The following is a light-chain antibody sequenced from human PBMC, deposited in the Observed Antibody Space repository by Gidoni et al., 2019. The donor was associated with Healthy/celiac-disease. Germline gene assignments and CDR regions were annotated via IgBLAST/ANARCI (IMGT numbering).Light chain of an antibody. CDR1: QSVSSSY. Sequence: DIVLTQSPGTLSLSPGERATLSCRASQSVSSSYLAWYQQKPGQAPRLLIYGASSRATGIPDRFSGSGSGTDFTLTISRLEPEDFAVYYCQQYGYSHTWTFGQGTKVEIK. CDR3: QQYGYSHTWT. J-gene: IGKJ1*01. CDR2: GAS. V-gene: IGKV3-20*01.